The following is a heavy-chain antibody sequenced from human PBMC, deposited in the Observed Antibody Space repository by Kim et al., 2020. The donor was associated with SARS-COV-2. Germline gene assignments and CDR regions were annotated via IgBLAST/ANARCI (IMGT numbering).Heavy chain of an antibody. V-gene: IGHV4-59*01. CDR3: ARVVDRGYSYGYDY. D-gene: IGHD5-18*01. J-gene: IGHJ4*02. Sequence: NPSLKSRVTISVDTSKNQFSLKLSSVTAADTAVYYCARVVDRGYSYGYDYWGQGTLVTVSS.